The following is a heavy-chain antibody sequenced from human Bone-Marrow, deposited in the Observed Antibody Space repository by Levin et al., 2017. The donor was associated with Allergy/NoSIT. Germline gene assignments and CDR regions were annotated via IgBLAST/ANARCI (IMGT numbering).Heavy chain of an antibody. CDR2: IKQDGSEK. CDR3: ASHGQRAAAPFDY. J-gene: IGHJ4*02. CDR1: GFTFSSYW. D-gene: IGHD6-13*01. Sequence: PGESLKISCAASGFTFSSYWMSWVRQAPGKGLEWVANIKQDGSEKYYVDSVKGRFTISRDNAKNSLYLQMNSLRAEDTAVYYCASHGQRAAAPFDYWGQGTLVTVSS. V-gene: IGHV3-7*01.